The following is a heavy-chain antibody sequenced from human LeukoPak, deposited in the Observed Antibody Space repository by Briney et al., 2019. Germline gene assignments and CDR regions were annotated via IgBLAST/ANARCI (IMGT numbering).Heavy chain of an antibody. V-gene: IGHV1-46*01. CDR3: ARDGWYYYDSSGYSSADFDY. D-gene: IGHD3-22*01. J-gene: IGHJ4*02. CDR1: GYTFTSYY. CDR2: INPSGGST. Sequence: ASVEVSCKASGYTFTSYYMHWVRQAPGQGLEWMGIINPSGGSTSYAQKFQGRVTMTRDTSTSTVYMELSSLRSEDTAVYYCARDGWYYYDSSGYSSADFDYWGQGTLVTVSS.